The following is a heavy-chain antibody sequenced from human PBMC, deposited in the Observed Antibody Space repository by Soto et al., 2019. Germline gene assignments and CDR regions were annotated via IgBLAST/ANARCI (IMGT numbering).Heavy chain of an antibody. D-gene: IGHD6-6*01. V-gene: IGHV3-7*01. CDR2: ISADGRET. CDR1: GCTFGVAW. Sequence: EEQLVESGGGLVQPGGSLRLSCAACGCTFGVAWMNWVRQVPGRGLEWVAYISADGRETNHVDSVKGRFTISRDNAKNSVYLQMNSLRAEDTAVYYCARKPRLLELWGQGTLVTVSS. CDR3: ARKPRLLEL. J-gene: IGHJ4*02.